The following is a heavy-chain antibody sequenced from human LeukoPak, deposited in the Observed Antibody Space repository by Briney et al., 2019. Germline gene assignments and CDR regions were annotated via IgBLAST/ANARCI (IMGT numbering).Heavy chain of an antibody. CDR3: AHPAAAGTDPLVNWFDP. V-gene: IGHV2-5*01. J-gene: IGHJ5*02. CDR1: GFSLSTSGVG. Sequence: SGPTLVNPTQTLTLTCTFSGFSLSTSGVGVGWIRQPPGKALEWLALIYWNDDKRYSPSLKSRLTITKDTSKNQVVLTMTNMDPVDTATYYCAHPAAAGTDPLVNWFDPWGQGTLVTVSS. D-gene: IGHD6-13*01. CDR2: IYWNDDK.